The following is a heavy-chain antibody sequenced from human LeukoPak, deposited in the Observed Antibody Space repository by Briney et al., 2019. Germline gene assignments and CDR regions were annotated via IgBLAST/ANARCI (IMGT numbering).Heavy chain of an antibody. Sequence: SETLSLTCFVSGGSVSSSRNYWGWIRQSPGKGLEWIGSINYSGSTSYNPSLKSRVTLSVDTSKNQFSLRLSSVTAADTAFYYCARHGPFYGTAFYFDYWGQGTLVTVSS. V-gene: IGHV4-39*01. CDR2: INYSGST. CDR1: GGSVSSSRNY. J-gene: IGHJ4*02. CDR3: ARHGPFYGTAFYFDY. D-gene: IGHD4-17*01.